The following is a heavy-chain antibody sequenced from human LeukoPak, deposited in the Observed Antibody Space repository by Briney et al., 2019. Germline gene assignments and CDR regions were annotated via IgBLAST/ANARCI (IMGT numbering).Heavy chain of an antibody. CDR2: INSDGSST. V-gene: IGHV3-74*01. J-gene: IGHJ4*02. Sequence: PGGSLRLSCAASGFTFSSYWMHWVRQAPGKGLVWASRINSDGSSTSYADSVKGRFTISRDNAKNTLYLQMNTLRAEDTAVYYCTSLGEPDIVLMVYPEDYWGQGTLVTVSS. CDR3: TSLGEPDIVLMVYPEDY. D-gene: IGHD2-8*01. CDR1: GFTFSSYW.